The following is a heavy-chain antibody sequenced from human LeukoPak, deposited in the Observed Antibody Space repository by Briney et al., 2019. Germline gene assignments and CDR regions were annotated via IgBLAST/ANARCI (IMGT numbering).Heavy chain of an antibody. CDR1: GFTFSTFT. V-gene: IGHV3-21*01. J-gene: IGHJ4*02. Sequence: GGPLRLSCAAPGFTFSTFTMNWVRQPPGKGLKLVSSISPNSDYIYYAASVKGRFTISRDNAKNSLYLQMNSLRAEDTAMYYCARDPIYSDNSGYWNDYWGQGTLVTVSS. CDR3: ARDPIYSDNSGYWNDY. CDR2: ISPNSDYI. D-gene: IGHD3-22*01.